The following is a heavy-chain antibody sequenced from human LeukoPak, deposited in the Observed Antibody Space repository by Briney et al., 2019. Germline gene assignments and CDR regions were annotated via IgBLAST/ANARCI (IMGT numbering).Heavy chain of an antibody. CDR3: AKDLIAYSYGYAGRSNFDY. D-gene: IGHD5-18*01. CDR1: GFTFNSYS. J-gene: IGHJ4*02. Sequence: GGSLRLSCAASGFTFNSYSMNWVRQAPGKGLEWVSSISSSSSYIYYADSVKGHFAISRDNSKNTLYLQMNSLRAEDTAIYYCAKDLIAYSYGYAGRSNFDYWGQGTLVTVSS. V-gene: IGHV3-21*04. CDR2: ISSSSSYI.